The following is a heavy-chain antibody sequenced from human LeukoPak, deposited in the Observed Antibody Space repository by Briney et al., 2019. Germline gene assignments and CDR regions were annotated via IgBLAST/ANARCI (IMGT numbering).Heavy chain of an antibody. CDR1: GFTVSSNY. CDR3: ARASRYSSGWMGSNAFDI. J-gene: IGHJ3*02. Sequence: PGGSLRLSCAASGFTVSSNYMSWVRQAPGKGLEWVSVIYSGGSTYYADSVKGRFTISRDNSKNTLYLQMNSLRAEDTAVYYCARASRYSSGWMGSNAFDIWGQGTMVTVSS. CDR2: IYSGGST. D-gene: IGHD6-19*01. V-gene: IGHV3-53*01.